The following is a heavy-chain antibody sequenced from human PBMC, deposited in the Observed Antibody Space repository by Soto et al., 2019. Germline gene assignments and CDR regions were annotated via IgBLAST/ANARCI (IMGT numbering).Heavy chain of an antibody. CDR2: INHSGST. V-gene: IGHV4-34*01. CDR1: GGSFSGYY. Sequence: QVQLQQWGAGLLKPSETLSLTCAVYGGSFSGYYWSWIRQPPGKGLEWIGEINHSGSTNYNPSLKSRVTISVDTSKYQFSLKLSSVTAADTAVYYCARGRRYSYVGGFHWFDPWGQGTLVTVSS. CDR3: ARGRRYSYVGGFHWFDP. J-gene: IGHJ5*02. D-gene: IGHD5-18*01.